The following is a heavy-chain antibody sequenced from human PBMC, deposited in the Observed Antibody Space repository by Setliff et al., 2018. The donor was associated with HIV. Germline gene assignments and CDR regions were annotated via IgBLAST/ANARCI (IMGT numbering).Heavy chain of an antibody. V-gene: IGHV4-31*03. CDR1: GDSVSSGGFY. J-gene: IGHJ6*03. Sequence: SETLSLTCTVSGDSVSSGGFYWSWIRQHPGKGLGWIGYIYYSGSTYLNPSLKSRVTILVDTSKNQFSLELTSVTAADTAVYYCARGFTNYDILTGYPRAPYYYFYMDVWGKGTTVTVSS. CDR3: ARGFTNYDILTGYPRAPYYYFYMDV. CDR2: IYYSGST. D-gene: IGHD3-9*01.